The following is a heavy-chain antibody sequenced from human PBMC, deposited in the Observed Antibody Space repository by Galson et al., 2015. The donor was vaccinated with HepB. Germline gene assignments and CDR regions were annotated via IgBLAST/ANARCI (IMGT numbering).Heavy chain of an antibody. CDR1: GFTFSNYD. J-gene: IGHJ4*02. D-gene: IGHD6-6*01. CDR2: ISYDGRIK. CDR3: AKEGGYSSSLPLDS. Sequence: SLRLSCAASGFTFSNYDMHWVRQAPGKGLEWVALISYDGRIKYYADSVKGRFTISRDNSTNMEFLQMNSLRSEDTAVYFCAKEGGYSSSLPLDSWGQGTLVTVSS. V-gene: IGHV3-30*18.